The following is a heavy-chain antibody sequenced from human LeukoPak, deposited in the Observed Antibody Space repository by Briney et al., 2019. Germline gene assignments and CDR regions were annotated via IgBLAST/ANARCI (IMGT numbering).Heavy chain of an antibody. CDR2: ISRSSSYI. Sequence: GGSLRLSCAASGFTLSTYSMNWVRQAPGRGLEWVSSISRSSSYIFYADSVKGRFTISRDNAKNSLYLQMSSLRAEDTAVYYCVRDVAAAGTIRFDYWGQGTLVTVSS. J-gene: IGHJ4*02. CDR1: GFTLSTYS. CDR3: VRDVAAAGTIRFDY. D-gene: IGHD6-13*01. V-gene: IGHV3-21*01.